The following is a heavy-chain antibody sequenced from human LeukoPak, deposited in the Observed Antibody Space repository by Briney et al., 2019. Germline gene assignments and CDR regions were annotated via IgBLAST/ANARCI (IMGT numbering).Heavy chain of an antibody. J-gene: IGHJ4*02. CDR3: VKVFGIFSGYDHFDY. V-gene: IGHV3-64D*06. CDR1: GFAFSSYA. Sequence: PGGSLRLSCSASGFAFSSYAMHWVRQAPGKGLDYVSGISSNGIGTYYADSVKGRFTISRDNSKNTVYLQMSSLRVEDTAVYYCVKVFGIFSGYDHFDYWGQGTLVTVSA. CDR2: ISSNGIGT. D-gene: IGHD5-12*01.